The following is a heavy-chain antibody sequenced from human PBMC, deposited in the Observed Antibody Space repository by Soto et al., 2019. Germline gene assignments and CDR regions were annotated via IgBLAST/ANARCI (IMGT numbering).Heavy chain of an antibody. CDR3: ARGCGYCSSASSECRFDP. CDR1: GGTFSSYA. V-gene: IGHV1-69*01. D-gene: IGHD2-2*01. J-gene: IGHJ5*02. Sequence: QVQLVQSGAEVKKPGSSVKVSCKASGGTFSSYAISWVRQDPGQGLEWMGGIIPIFGTATYAQKVQGRVTITADESTSTAWMEVSSLRSEDTAVDYRARGCGYCSSASSECRFDPWGQGSLVAVSA. CDR2: IIPIFGTA.